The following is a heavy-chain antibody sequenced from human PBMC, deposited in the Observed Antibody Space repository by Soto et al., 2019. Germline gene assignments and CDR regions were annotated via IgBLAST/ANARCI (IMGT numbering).Heavy chain of an antibody. J-gene: IGHJ4*02. CDR1: GFRFGSYW. CDR2: IKRDGSEK. CDR3: ARVRATDYEIDY. Sequence: GGSLRLSCTASGFRFGSYWMTWVRHVPGKGLQWVANIKRDGSEKYYVYFVKGRFTISRDNADNSVFLDMNNLRVDDTATYYCARVRATDYEIDYWGQGALVTVSS. D-gene: IGHD4-17*01. V-gene: IGHV3-7*03.